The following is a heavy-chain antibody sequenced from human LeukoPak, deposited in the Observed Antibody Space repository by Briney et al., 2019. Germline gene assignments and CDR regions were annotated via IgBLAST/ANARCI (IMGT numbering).Heavy chain of an antibody. CDR3: AKDALPIVVVPAAHFDY. CDR2: ISYDGSNK. Sequence: GGSLRLSCAASGFTFSSYGMHWVRQAPGKGLEWVAVISYDGSNKYYADSVKGRFTTSRDNSKNTLYLQMNSLRAEDTAVYYCAKDALPIVVVPAAHFDYWGQGTLVTVSS. D-gene: IGHD2-2*01. CDR1: GFTFSSYG. J-gene: IGHJ4*02. V-gene: IGHV3-30*18.